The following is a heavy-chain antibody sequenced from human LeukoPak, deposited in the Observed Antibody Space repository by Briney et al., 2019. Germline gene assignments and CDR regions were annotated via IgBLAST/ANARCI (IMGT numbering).Heavy chain of an antibody. CDR3: ARHYYDSSGYLMGMGGYFDY. CDR1: GGSISSYY. V-gene: IGHV4-4*07. D-gene: IGHD3-22*01. J-gene: IGHJ4*02. Sequence: SETLSLTCTVSGGSISSYYWSWIRQPAGKGLEWIGRIYTSGSTNYNPSLKSRVTMSVDTSKNQFSLKLSSVTAADTAVYYCARHYYDSSGYLMGMGGYFDYWGQGTLVTVSS. CDR2: IYTSGST.